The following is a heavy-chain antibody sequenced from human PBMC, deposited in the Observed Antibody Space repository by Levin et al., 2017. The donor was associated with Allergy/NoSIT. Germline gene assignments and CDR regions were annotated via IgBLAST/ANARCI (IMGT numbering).Heavy chain of an antibody. Sequence: GGSLRLSCAASGFTFSSYSMNWVRQAPGKGLEWVSSISSSSSYIYYADSVKGRFTISRDNAKNSLYLQMNSLRAEDTAVYYCAREGGVVVVVAAYYGMDGWGQGTTVTVSS. J-gene: IGHJ6*02. CDR3: AREGGVVVVVAAYYGMDG. CDR2: ISSSSSYI. V-gene: IGHV3-21*01. D-gene: IGHD2-15*01. CDR1: GFTFSSYS.